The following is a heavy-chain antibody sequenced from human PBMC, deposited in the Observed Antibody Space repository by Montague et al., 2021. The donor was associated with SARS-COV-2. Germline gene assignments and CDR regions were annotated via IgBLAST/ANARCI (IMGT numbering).Heavy chain of an antibody. CDR3: VRADRRDPDTPHLYYYKGMDL. D-gene: IGHD2-15*01. V-gene: IGHV4-59*01. J-gene: IGHJ6*02. Sequence: SETLSLTCTVSGHSISTSLRPWIRQPTAKVLSPIGLVYYSLRSSNNSSLKSRVTISVDTSKNQVSLNLRSVTAADTAVYFCVRADRRDPDTPHLYYYKGMDLWGQGTTVTVSS. CDR2: VYYSLRS. CDR1: GHSISTSL.